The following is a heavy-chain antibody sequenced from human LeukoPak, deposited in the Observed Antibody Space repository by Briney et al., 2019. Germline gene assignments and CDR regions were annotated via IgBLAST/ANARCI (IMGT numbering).Heavy chain of an antibody. V-gene: IGHV1-69*13. CDR3: ARSMYGDYVDYYYYMDV. D-gene: IGHD4-17*01. CDR2: IIPIFGTA. Sequence: SVKVSCKASGGTFSSYAISWVRQAPGQGLEWMGGIIPIFGTANYAQKFQGRVTITADESTSTAYMELSSLRSEDTAVYYCARSMYGDYVDYYYYMDVWGKGATVTISS. J-gene: IGHJ6*03. CDR1: GGTFSSYA.